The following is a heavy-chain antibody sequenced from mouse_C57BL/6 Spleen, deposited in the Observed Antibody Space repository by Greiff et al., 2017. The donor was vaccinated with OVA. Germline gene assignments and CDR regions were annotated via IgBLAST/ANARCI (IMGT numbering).Heavy chain of an antibody. CDR2: IDPSDSNT. J-gene: IGHJ2*01. CDR1: GYTFTSYW. V-gene: IGHV1-69*01. D-gene: IGHD2-13*01. Sequence: QVQLQQPGAELVMPGASVKLSCKASGYTFTSYWMHWVKQRPGQGLEWIGEIDPSDSNTNYNQKFKGKSTLTVDKSSSTAYMQLSSLTSEDSAVYYCARRNDSYYWDYWGQGTTLTVSS. CDR3: ARRNDSYYWDY.